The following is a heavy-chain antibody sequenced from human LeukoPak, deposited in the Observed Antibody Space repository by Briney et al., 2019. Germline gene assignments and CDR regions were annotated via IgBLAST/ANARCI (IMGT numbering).Heavy chain of an antibody. D-gene: IGHD6-6*01. CDR2: ISKSGDHT. Sequence: GGSLRLSCAVSGLTFNNYAMSWVRQAPGKGLEWVSAISKSGDHTYYAASAKGRFTIYRDNSKNTQYLQMNSLRAEDTAVYYCARTAARRFDYWGQGTLVTVSS. J-gene: IGHJ4*02. CDR3: ARTAARRFDY. CDR1: GLTFNNYA. V-gene: IGHV3-23*01.